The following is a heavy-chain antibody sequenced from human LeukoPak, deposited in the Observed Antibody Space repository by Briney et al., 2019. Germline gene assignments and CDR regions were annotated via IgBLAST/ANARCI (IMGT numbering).Heavy chain of an antibody. Sequence: PGGSLRLSCAASRFTFSSYAMSWVRQAPGKGLEWVSAISGSGGSTYYADSVKGRFTISRDNSKNTLYLQMNSLRAEDTAVYYCARPTRYSGYDLGNFDYWGQGTLVTVSS. D-gene: IGHD5-12*01. J-gene: IGHJ4*02. CDR2: ISGSGGST. CDR1: RFTFSSYA. CDR3: ARPTRYSGYDLGNFDY. V-gene: IGHV3-23*01.